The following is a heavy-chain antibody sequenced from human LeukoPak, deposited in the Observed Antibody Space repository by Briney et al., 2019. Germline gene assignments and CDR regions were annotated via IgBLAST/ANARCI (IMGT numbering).Heavy chain of an antibody. CDR3: ARCDFWSGYSFDY. CDR1: GFTFSSYG. V-gene: IGHV3-30*03. D-gene: IGHD3-3*01. J-gene: IGHJ4*02. CDR2: ISYDGSNK. Sequence: GGSLRLSCAASGFTFSSYGMHWVRQAPGKGLEWVAVISYDGSNKYYADSVKGRFTISRDNSKNTLYLQMDSLRAEDTAVYYCARCDFWSGYSFDYWGQGTLVTVSS.